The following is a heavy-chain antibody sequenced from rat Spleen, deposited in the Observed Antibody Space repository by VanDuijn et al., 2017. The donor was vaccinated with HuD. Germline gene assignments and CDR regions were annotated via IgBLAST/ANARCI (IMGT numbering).Heavy chain of an antibody. D-gene: IGHD4-3*01. CDR3: TGGGVPWYLDF. CDR2: IRYEGSRT. J-gene: IGHJ1*01. Sequence: EVRLVESGGGLVQPGRSLKVSCAASGFTFSDYYMAWVRQAPKKGLEWVASIRYEGSRTYYGDSVKGRFTISRDNAKSTLYLKMNSLRSEDTATYYCTGGGVPWYLDFWGPGTMVTVSS. V-gene: IGHV5-22*01. CDR1: GFTFSDYY.